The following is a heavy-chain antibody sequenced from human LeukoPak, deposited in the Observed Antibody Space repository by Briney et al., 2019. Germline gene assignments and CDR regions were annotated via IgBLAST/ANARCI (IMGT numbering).Heavy chain of an antibody. V-gene: IGHV3-30*04. CDR1: GFTFSSYA. J-gene: IGHJ3*02. CDR3: ARARLGAFDI. CDR2: ISYDGSNK. Sequence: PGGSLRLSCAASGFTFSSYAMHWVRQAPGKGLEWVAVISYDGSNKYYADSVKGRFTISRDNSKNTLYLQMNSLRAEDTAVYYCARARLGAFDIWGQGTMVTVSS. D-gene: IGHD3-22*01.